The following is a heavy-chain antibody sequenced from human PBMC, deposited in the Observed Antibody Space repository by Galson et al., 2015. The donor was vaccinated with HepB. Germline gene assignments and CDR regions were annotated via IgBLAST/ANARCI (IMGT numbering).Heavy chain of an antibody. CDR3: ARDISGSYYPHYFDY. CDR2: IYSGGST. V-gene: IGHV3-66*02. D-gene: IGHD1-26*01. CDR1: GFTVSSNY. J-gene: IGHJ4*02. Sequence: SLRLSCAASGFTVSSNYMSWVRQAPGKGLEWVSVIYSGGSTYYADSVKGRFTISRDNSKNTLYLQMNSLRAEDTAVYYCARDISGSYYPHYFDYWGQGTLVTVSS.